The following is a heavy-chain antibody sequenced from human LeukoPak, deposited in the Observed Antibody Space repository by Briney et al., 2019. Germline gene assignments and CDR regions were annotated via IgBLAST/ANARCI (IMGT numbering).Heavy chain of an antibody. CDR3: ARGKRLEWPNYYYYMDV. V-gene: IGHV4-4*02. D-gene: IGHD3-3*01. Sequence: PSETLSLTCAVSGGSISSSNWWSWVRQPPGKGLEWIGEIYHSGSTNYNPSLKSRVTISVDKSKNQFYLKLSSVTAADTAVYYCARGKRLEWPNYYYYMDVWGKGTTVTVSS. CDR2: IYHSGST. J-gene: IGHJ6*03. CDR1: GGSISSSNW.